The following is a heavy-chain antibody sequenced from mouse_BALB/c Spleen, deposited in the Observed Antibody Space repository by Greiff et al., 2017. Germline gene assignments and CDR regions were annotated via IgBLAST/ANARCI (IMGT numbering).Heavy chain of an antibody. V-gene: IGHV1S137*01. J-gene: IGHJ2*01. CDR2: ISTYYGDA. Sequence: VHLVESGAELVRPGVSVKISCKGSGYTFTDYAMHWVKQSHAKSLEWIGVISTYYGDASYNQKFKGKATMTVDKSSSTAYMELARLTSEDSAIYYCAREDYDGYFDYWGQGTTLTVSS. D-gene: IGHD2-3*01. CDR3: AREDYDGYFDY. CDR1: GYTFTDYA.